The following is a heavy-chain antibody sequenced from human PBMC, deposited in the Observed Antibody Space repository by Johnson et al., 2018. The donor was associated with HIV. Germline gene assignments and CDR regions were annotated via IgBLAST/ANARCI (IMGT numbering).Heavy chain of an antibody. V-gene: IGHV3-20*04. Sequence: VQLLESGGGLIQAGGSLRLSCAVSGFSVSTNYMNWVRQAPGKGLEWVSGVNWNGGSTGYADSVKGRFTISRDNAKNSLYLQMNSLRADDTALYYCAREFRNYYDSSGYPFLDAFDIWGQGTMVTVSS. J-gene: IGHJ3*02. CDR3: AREFRNYYDSSGYPFLDAFDI. CDR2: VNWNGGST. CDR1: GFSVSTNY. D-gene: IGHD3-22*01.